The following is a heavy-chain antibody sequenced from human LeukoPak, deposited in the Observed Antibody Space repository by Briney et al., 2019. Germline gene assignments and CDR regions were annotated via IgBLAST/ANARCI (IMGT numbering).Heavy chain of an antibody. Sequence: SETLSLTCAVSGGSISSSNWWSWVRQPPGKGLEWIGEIYHSGSTNYNPSLKSRVTISVDKSKNQFSLKLSSVTAADTAVYYCARVLYDYVWGSYRPLLTWGQGTLVTVSS. V-gene: IGHV4-4*02. CDR2: IYHSGST. CDR3: ARVLYDYVWGSYRPLLT. CDR1: GGSISSSNW. J-gene: IGHJ5*02. D-gene: IGHD3-16*02.